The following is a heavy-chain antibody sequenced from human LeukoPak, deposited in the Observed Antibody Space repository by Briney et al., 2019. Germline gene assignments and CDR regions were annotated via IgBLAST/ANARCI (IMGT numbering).Heavy chain of an antibody. V-gene: IGHV4-34*01. Sequence: PSETLSLTCAVYGGFFSGYYWSWIRQPPGKGLEWIGEINHSGSTNYNPSLKSRVTISVDTSKNQFSLKLSSVTAADTAVYYCARGGIAAAGTFMFDYWGPGTLVTVSS. D-gene: IGHD6-13*01. J-gene: IGHJ4*02. CDR3: ARGGIAAAGTFMFDY. CDR1: GGFFSGYY. CDR2: INHSGST.